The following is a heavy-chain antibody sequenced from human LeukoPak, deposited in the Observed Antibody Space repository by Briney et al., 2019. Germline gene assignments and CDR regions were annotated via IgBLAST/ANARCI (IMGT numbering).Heavy chain of an antibody. D-gene: IGHD3-10*01. CDR1: GFTFSSYN. CDR2: ITSSSNYI. V-gene: IGHV3-21*03. CDR3: ARDCWDYGSGSYCGIDY. Sequence: AGSLRLSCAASGFTFSSYNMNWVRQAPGKGLEWVSSITSSSNYIYYADSGKGRFTISRDNAKNSLYLQMNSLRAEDTTVDYCARDCWDYGSGSYCGIDYWGQGTLVTVSS. J-gene: IGHJ4*02.